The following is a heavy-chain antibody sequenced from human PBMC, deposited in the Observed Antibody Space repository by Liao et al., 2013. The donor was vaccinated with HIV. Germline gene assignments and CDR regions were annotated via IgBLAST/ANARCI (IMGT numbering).Heavy chain of an antibody. CDR1: GGSIGTGGYY. V-gene: IGHV4-61*02. CDR2: IFSSGST. Sequence: QVQLQESGPRLVKPSQTLSLTCTVSGGSIGTGGYYWSWIRQPAGKELEWIGQIFSSGSTSYNPSLTSRITISVDTSKNQFSLRLRSVTAADTAIYYCARVGGIDWSGGYYYYSLDVWGKGTTVTVSS. CDR3: ARVGGIDWSGGYYYYSLDV. D-gene: IGHD3-3*01. J-gene: IGHJ6*03.